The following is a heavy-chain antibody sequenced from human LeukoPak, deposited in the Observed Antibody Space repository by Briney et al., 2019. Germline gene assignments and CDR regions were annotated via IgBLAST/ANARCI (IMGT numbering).Heavy chain of an antibody. Sequence: SETLSLICSVSGDSISRYYWSWIRQPAGKGLEWIGRIYISGSTNYNPSLKSRVTVSIDTSKNQFSLKLTSVTAADTAVYYCARDHYGDAFDFWGQGTMVTVSS. CDR1: GDSISRYY. CDR2: IYISGST. D-gene: IGHD4-17*01. J-gene: IGHJ3*01. CDR3: ARDHYGDAFDF. V-gene: IGHV4-4*07.